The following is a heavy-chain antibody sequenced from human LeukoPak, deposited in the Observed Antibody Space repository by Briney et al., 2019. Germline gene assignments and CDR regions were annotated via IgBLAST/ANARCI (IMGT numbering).Heavy chain of an antibody. D-gene: IGHD3-10*01. CDR1: GFTFSNYW. V-gene: IGHV3-7*01. Sequence: TGGSLRLSCAASGFTFSNYWMSWVRQAPGKGREWVANIREDGSEKYYVDSVKGQFTISRDNAKNSLFLQMDSLRAEDTAVYYCARDLAGHYYGSGSSFDYWAREPWSPSP. CDR2: IREDGSEK. J-gene: IGHJ4*02. CDR3: ARDLAGHYYGSGSSFDY.